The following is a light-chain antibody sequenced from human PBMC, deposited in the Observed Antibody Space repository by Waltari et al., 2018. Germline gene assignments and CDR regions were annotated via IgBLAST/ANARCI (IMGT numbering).Light chain of an antibody. Sequence: DIVMTQSPYSLAVSLAERATITCQASQSGFLRSDNKNYLAWYQQKPGKPPKLLIYWASTRESGVPDRFSGSGSETDFTLTISSLQAEDVAVYYCQQYYSAPFNFGQGTKLEIK. CDR3: QQYYSAPFN. V-gene: IGKV4-1*01. CDR2: WAS. CDR1: QSGFLRSDNKNY. J-gene: IGKJ2*01.